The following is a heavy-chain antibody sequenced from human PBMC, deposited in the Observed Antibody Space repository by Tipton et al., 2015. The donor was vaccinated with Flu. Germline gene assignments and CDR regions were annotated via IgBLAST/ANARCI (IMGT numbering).Heavy chain of an antibody. CDR2: IYSNGLT. Sequence: TLSLTCTVSGYSINNGYYWTWIRQPPGKGLECLGYIYSNGLTNYNPPLKSRVAMSVDTSREHFPLKLSSVTAADTAVYYWARHRPTDPNYNNGMDVWGQGPTVTVSS. CDR1: GYSINNGYY. V-gene: IGHV4-61*03. CDR3: ARHRPTDPNYNNGMDV. J-gene: IGHJ6*02.